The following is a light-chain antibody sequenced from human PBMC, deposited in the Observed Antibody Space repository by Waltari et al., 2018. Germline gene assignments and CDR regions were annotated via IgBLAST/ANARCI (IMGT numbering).Light chain of an antibody. CDR1: QGISTY. Sequence: DIQLTQSPPFLSPSVGDRVTISCRASQGISTYLAWFQQKPGKAPRRLIYAAAILQGGVPSRFSGSGSGTDFTLTISSLQPEDFGTYYCQQIKSYPITFGGGTKVEVK. CDR2: AAA. CDR3: QQIKSYPIT. J-gene: IGKJ4*01. V-gene: IGKV1-9*01.